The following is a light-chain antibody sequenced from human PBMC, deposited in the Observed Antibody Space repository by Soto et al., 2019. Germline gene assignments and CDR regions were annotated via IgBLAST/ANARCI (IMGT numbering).Light chain of an antibody. CDR2: WAS. CDR3: QQYYSIPWT. Sequence: DIVMTQSPDSLAVSLGERATINCKSSQSVLYSSNNKNYLAWYQQKPGQPPKLLIYWASTRESGVPDRFSGSGSGTDFTFTISSLQAEDVAVYYSQQYYSIPWTFGQGTKVEIK. CDR1: QSVLYSSNNKNY. V-gene: IGKV4-1*01. J-gene: IGKJ1*01.